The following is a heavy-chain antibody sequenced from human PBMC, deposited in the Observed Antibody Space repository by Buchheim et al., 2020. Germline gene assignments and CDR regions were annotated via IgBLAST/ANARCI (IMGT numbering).Heavy chain of an antibody. D-gene: IGHD2/OR15-2a*01. CDR2: IYYSGNT. V-gene: IGHV4-31*04. CDR1: GGSISSGGYY. Sequence: QVRLRESGPRLVKSSETLSLTCTVSGGSISSGGYYWSWIRQHPGKGLEWIGYIYYSGNTYYNPSLKSRVTISVETSKNQFFLKLSSVTAADTAFYYCAKYRGRSPIDYWGQGTL. J-gene: IGHJ4*02. CDR3: AKYRGRSPIDY.